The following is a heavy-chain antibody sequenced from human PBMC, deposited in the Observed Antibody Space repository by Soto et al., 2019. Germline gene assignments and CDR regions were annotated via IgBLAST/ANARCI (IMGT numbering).Heavy chain of an antibody. V-gene: IGHV5-51*01. CDR2: FYPDDSDS. Sequence: PGESLKISCQVSGYRFTDYWIGWVRQIPGKGLEWMGIFYPDDSDSRYNPSFQGHVTFSADKSISTAYLQWSSLKASDNVMYYCTGLEAARQLYGMDVWGQGTTVTVSS. D-gene: IGHD6-6*01. CDR1: GYRFTDYW. CDR3: TGLEAARQLYGMDV. J-gene: IGHJ6*02.